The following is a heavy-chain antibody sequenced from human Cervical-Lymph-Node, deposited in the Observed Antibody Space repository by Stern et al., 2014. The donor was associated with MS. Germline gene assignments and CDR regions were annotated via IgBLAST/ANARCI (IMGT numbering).Heavy chain of an antibody. CDR2: IIPTFDTP. CDR3: ARAYTYYSNSAGY. V-gene: IGHV1-69*01. D-gene: IGHD3-10*01. J-gene: IGHJ4*02. Sequence: QVQLVESGAEVKKPGSSVKVSCKASVGTFSSYAITWVRQAPGQGLEWMGGIIPTFDTPTYAQKFQDRVTISADESTNTAYLEWNGLKSDDTAIYFCARAYTYYSNSAGYWGQGTLVTVSS. CDR1: VGTFSSYA.